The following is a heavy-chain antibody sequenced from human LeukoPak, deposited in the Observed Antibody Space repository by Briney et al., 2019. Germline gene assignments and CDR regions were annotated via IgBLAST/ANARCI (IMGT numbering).Heavy chain of an antibody. D-gene: IGHD5-12*01. CDR3: AKADGYNPLDY. V-gene: IGHV3-30*18. Sequence: GRSLRLSCAASGFTFSSYGMHWVRQAPGKGLEWVAVISYDGTNKHYADSVKGRFTISRDNSKNTLYLQMNGLRAEDTAVYYCAKADGYNPLDYWGQGTLVTVSS. CDR1: GFTFSSYG. CDR2: ISYDGTNK. J-gene: IGHJ4*02.